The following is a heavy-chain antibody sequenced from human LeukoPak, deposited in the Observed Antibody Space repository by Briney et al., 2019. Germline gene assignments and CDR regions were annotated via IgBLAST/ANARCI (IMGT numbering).Heavy chain of an antibody. V-gene: IGHV4-31*03. CDR3: ARRTRWYFDY. J-gene: IGHJ4*02. Sequence: EPSETLSLTCTVSGGSISSGGYYWSWIRQHPGKGLEWIGYIYYSGSTYYNPSLKSRVTISVDTSKNQFSLKLSSVTAADTAVYYCARRTRWYFDYWGQGTLVTVSS. CDR1: GGSISSGGYY. CDR2: IYYSGST. D-gene: IGHD1/OR15-1a*01.